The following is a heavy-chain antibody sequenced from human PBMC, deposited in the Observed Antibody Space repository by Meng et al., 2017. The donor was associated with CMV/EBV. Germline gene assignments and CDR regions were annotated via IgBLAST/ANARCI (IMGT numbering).Heavy chain of an antibody. CDR2: ISGSGGST. Sequence: GGSLRLSCAASGFTFSSYAMSWVRQAPGKGLERVSAISGSGGSTYYADSVKGRFTISRDNSKNTLYLQMNSLRAEDTAVYYCAKYALVVVPAAIPDYFDYWGQGTLVTVSS. CDR1: GFTFSSYA. D-gene: IGHD2-2*01. CDR3: AKYALVVVPAAIPDYFDY. V-gene: IGHV3-23*01. J-gene: IGHJ4*02.